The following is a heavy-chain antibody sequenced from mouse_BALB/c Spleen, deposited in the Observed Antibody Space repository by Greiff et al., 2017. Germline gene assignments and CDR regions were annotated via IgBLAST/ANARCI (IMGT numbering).Heavy chain of an antibody. V-gene: IGHV3-2*02. Sequence: EVQLQESGPGLVKPSQSLSLTCTVTGYSITSDYAWNWIRQFPGNKLEWMGYIRYSGSTNYNPSLKSRTSITRDTSKNPFFLQLNSVTTEDTATYYGARRRWDLRPGDAMDYWGQGTSVTVSS. D-gene: IGHD2-12*01. CDR2: IRYSGST. CDR1: GYSITSDYA. CDR3: ARRRWDLRPGDAMDY. J-gene: IGHJ4*01.